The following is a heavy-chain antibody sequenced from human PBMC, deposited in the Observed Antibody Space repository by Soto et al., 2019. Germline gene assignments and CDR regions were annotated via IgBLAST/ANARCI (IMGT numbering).Heavy chain of an antibody. V-gene: IGHV1-18*01. Sequence: GASVKVSCKACGDTFTSNGISWVRQAPGQGLEWMGWISAGNGNTKYSQKFQGRVTITRDTSASTAYMELSSLRSEDTAVYYCARDERITYYDILTGLPNYWGQGTLVTVSS. CDR2: ISAGNGNT. D-gene: IGHD3-9*01. J-gene: IGHJ4*02. CDR1: GDTFTSNG. CDR3: ARDERITYYDILTGLPNY.